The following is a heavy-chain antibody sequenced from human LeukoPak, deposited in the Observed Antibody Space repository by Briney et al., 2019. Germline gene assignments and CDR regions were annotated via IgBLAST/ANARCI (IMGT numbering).Heavy chain of an antibody. J-gene: IGHJ4*02. CDR2: FSGSGGST. Sequence: GSPRISCAASGFTFSSYAMSRVRHAPGKGLEWVSAFSGSGGSTYYAASVKGRFTISRDNSKNTLYLQMNSLRAEDTAVYYCAKATAKYGSGSYYNDYWGQGTLVTVSS. V-gene: IGHV3-23*01. CDR1: GFTFSSYA. CDR3: AKATAKYGSGSYYNDY. D-gene: IGHD3-10*01.